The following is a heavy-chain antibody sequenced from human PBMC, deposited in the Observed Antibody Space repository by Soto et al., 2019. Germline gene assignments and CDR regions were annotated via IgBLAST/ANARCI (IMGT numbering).Heavy chain of an antibody. CDR2: NYYSGST. CDR3: ARGGDIVVVPAARVGYFQH. V-gene: IGHV4-59*01. J-gene: IGHJ1*01. CDR1: GGSISSYY. Sequence: SETLSLTCTVSGGSISSYYWSWIRQPPGKGLEWNGYNYYSGSTNYNPSLKSRVTISVDTSKNQFSLKLNSVTAADTAVFYCARGGDIVVVPAARVGYFQHWGQGTLVTVS. D-gene: IGHD2-2*01.